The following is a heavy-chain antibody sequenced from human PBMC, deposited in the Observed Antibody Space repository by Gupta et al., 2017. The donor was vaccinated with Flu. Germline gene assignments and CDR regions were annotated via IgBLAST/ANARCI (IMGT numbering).Heavy chain of an antibody. Sequence: SFSSYAMSWVRQAPGKGLEWVSAISASGGSTSYADSVKGRFTLSRDNSKNRLYLQMNSLRVEDTAVYYCAKGGQQLGRHDFWGQGTLVTVSS. CDR1: SFSSYA. D-gene: IGHD6-13*01. CDR3: AKGGQQLGRHDF. V-gene: IGHV3-23*01. J-gene: IGHJ4*02. CDR2: ISASGGST.